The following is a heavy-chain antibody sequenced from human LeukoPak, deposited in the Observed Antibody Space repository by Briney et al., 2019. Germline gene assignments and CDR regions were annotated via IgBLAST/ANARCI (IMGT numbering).Heavy chain of an antibody. Sequence: GGSLRLSCAVSGFTFSSYAMSWVRQAPGKGLEWISAISSSDGRTHYADSVKGRFTISRDNSKNTLYLQMNSLRAEDTAVYYCPNTDYYYGMDVWGQGTTVTVSS. CDR1: GFTFSSYA. V-gene: IGHV3-23*01. J-gene: IGHJ6*02. CDR3: PNTDYYYGMDV. CDR2: ISSSDGRT.